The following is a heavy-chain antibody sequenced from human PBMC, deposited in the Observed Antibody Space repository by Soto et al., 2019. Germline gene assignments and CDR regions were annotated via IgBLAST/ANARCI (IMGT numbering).Heavy chain of an antibody. CDR1: GDTFSSDG. CDR3: ARASGRGWYNWFDP. CDR2: IIPKFGTT. Sequence: QVQLVQSGAEVKKPGSSVKVSCKASGDTFSSDGISWVRQARGQGLEFMGGIIPKFGTTNYAQKFRGRVTITADESTSTAYMEVSSLRYEDTAVYYCARASGRGWYNWFDPWGQGTLVTVSS. V-gene: IGHV1-69*01. J-gene: IGHJ5*02. D-gene: IGHD6-19*01.